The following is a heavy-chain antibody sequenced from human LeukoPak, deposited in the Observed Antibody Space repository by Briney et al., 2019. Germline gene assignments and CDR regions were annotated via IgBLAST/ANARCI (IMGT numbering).Heavy chain of an antibody. D-gene: IGHD3-10*01. Sequence: QAGGSLRLSCAASGFTFSSYAMSWVRQAPGKGLEWVSAISSSGGSTYYADSVKGRFTISRDNSKNTLYLQMNSLRAEDTAVYYCAEELGLVRGVRMDVWGQGTTVTVSS. CDR1: GFTFSSYA. V-gene: IGHV3-23*01. CDR2: ISSSGGST. J-gene: IGHJ6*02. CDR3: AEELGLVRGVRMDV.